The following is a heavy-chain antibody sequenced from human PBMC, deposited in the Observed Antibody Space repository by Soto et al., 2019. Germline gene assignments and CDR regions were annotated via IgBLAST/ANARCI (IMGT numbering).Heavy chain of an antibody. Sequence: GSLRLSCAASGFTFGNYAMSWVRQAPGKGLEWVSAIAASGATTYYADSVKGRLTVSRDNSKNTLYLQMNSLRAEDTAVYYCAKDRGGSGWRFDYWGQGTLVTVSS. J-gene: IGHJ4*02. CDR1: GFTFGNYA. CDR3: AKDRGGSGWRFDY. V-gene: IGHV3-23*01. D-gene: IGHD6-19*01. CDR2: IAASGATT.